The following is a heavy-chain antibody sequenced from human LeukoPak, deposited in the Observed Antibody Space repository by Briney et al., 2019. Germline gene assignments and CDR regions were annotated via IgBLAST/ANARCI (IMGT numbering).Heavy chain of an antibody. V-gene: IGHV4-59*01. CDR2: IYYSGST. J-gene: IGHJ4*02. CDR1: GGSISSYY. Sequence: PSETLSLTRTVSGGSISSYYWSWIRQPPGKGLEWIGYIYYSGSTNYNPSLKSRVTISVDTSKNQFSLKLSSVTAADTAMYYCARDRDYYGSGSSYFDYWGQGTLVTVSS. D-gene: IGHD3-10*01. CDR3: ARDRDYYGSGSSYFDY.